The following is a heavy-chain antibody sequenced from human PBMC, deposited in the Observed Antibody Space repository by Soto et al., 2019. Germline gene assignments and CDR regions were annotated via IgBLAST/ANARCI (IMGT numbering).Heavy chain of an antibody. D-gene: IGHD3-3*01. V-gene: IGHV1-24*01. J-gene: IGHJ4*02. CDR1: GYTLTELS. CDR2: FDPEDGET. Sequence: ASVKVSCKVSGYTLTELSMHWVRQAPGKGLEWMGGFDPEDGETIYAQKFQGRVTMTEDTSTDTAYMELSSLRSEDTAVYYCATDRSLPGKIYGVAEYYFDYWGQGTLVTVSS. CDR3: ATDRSLPGKIYGVAEYYFDY.